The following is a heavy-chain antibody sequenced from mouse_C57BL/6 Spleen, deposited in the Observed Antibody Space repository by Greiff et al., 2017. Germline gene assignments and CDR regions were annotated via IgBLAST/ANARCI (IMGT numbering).Heavy chain of an antibody. V-gene: IGHV1-42*01. CDR1: GYSFTGYY. CDR3: ASSFVLRSYAMDY. J-gene: IGHJ4*01. D-gene: IGHD1-1*01. CDR2: INPSTGGT. Sequence: EVQGVESGPELVKPGASVKISCKASGYSFTGYYMNWVKQSPEKSLEWIGEINPSTGGTTYNQKFKAKATLTVDKSSSTAYMQLKSLTSEDSAVYYCASSFVLRSYAMDYWGQGTSVTVSS.